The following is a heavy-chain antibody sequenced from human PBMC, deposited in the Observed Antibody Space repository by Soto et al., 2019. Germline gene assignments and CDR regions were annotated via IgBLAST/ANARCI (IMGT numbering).Heavy chain of an antibody. D-gene: IGHD3-3*01. CDR2: IRSKAYGGTT. CDR3: TRAATRITIFGVVNSTTDY. J-gene: IGHJ4*02. Sequence: PGGSLRLSCTASGFTFGDYAMSWVRQAPGKGLEWVGFIRSKAYGGTTEYAASVKGRFTISRDDSKSIAYLQMNSLKPEDTAVYYCTRAATRITIFGVVNSTTDYWGQGTLVTVSS. CDR1: GFTFGDYA. V-gene: IGHV3-49*04.